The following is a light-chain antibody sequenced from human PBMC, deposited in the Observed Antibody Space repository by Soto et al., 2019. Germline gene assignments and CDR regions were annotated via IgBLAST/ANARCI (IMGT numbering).Light chain of an antibody. CDR1: KLGDKY. Sequence: SYELTQPPSVSVSPGQTASITCSGDKLGDKYVCWYQQKPGQSPVLVIYQDTKRPSGIPERFSGSNSGNTATLTVSGTQAMDEADYYCQAWDSSTVVFGGGTQLTVL. J-gene: IGLJ2*01. V-gene: IGLV3-1*01. CDR2: QDT. CDR3: QAWDSSTVV.